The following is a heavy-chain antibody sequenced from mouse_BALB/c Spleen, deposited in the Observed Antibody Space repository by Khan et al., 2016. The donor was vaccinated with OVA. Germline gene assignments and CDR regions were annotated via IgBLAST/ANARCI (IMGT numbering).Heavy chain of an antibody. CDR3: ARWATWYFDV. J-gene: IGHJ1*01. Sequence: QVQLKQSGAELVRPGTSVKISCKASGYTFTNYWLGWIKQRPGHGLEWIGYIYPGGGYPTYNEKFMGKATLTAGTSSRTAYMQLSGLTSEDSTIDFCARWATWYFDVWGAGTTVTVSS. V-gene: IGHV1-63*02. D-gene: IGHD3-1*01. CDR2: IYPGGGYP. CDR1: GYTFTNYW.